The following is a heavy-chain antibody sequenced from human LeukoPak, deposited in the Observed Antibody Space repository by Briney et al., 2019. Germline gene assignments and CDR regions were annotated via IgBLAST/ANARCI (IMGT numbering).Heavy chain of an antibody. CDR1: GGSFSGYY. D-gene: IGHD2-15*01. Sequence: KPSETLSLTCAVYGGSFSGYYWSWIRQPPGKGLEWIGEINHSGSTNYNPSLKSRVTISVDTSKNQFSLKLSSVTAADTAVYYCARFRLGYCSGGSCYSAAGLVDYWGQGTLVTVSS. CDR3: ARFRLGYCSGGSCYSAAGLVDY. J-gene: IGHJ4*02. CDR2: INHSGST. V-gene: IGHV4-34*01.